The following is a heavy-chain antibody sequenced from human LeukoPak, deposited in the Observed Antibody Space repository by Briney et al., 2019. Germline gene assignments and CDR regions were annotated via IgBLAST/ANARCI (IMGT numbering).Heavy chain of an antibody. V-gene: IGHV1-69*04. CDR3: ARDLPPHYFDY. Sequence: SVKVSCKASGGIFSSYAISWVRQAPGQGLEWMGRIIPILGIANYAQKFQGRVTITADKSTSTAYMDLSSLRSEDTAVYYCARDLPPHYFDYWGQGTLVTVSS. J-gene: IGHJ4*02. CDR2: IIPILGIA. CDR1: GGIFSSYA.